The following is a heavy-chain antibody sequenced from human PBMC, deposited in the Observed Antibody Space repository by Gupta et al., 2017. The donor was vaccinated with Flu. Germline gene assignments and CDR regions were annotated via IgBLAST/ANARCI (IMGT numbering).Heavy chain of an antibody. CDR3: AREGYSYGLYLGYGMDV. CDR1: GFTFSSYS. CDR2: ISSSSSYI. J-gene: IGHJ6*02. Sequence: EVQLVESGGGLVKPGGSLRLSCAASGFTFSSYSMNWVRQAPGKGLEWVSSISSSSSYIYYADSVKGRFTISRDNAKNSLYLQMNSLRAEDTAVYYCAREGYSYGLYLGYGMDVWGQGTTVTVSS. D-gene: IGHD5-18*01. V-gene: IGHV3-21*01.